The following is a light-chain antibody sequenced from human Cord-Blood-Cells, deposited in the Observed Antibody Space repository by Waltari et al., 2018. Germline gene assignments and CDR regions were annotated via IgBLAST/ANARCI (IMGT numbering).Light chain of an antibody. Sequence: DIQPPPSPSSLSASLGDRVTITCRASQSISSYLNWYKQKPGKAPKLLIYAASSLQSGVPSRFSGSGSGADFTLTISSLQPEDFATYYCQQSYSTPLTFGGGTKVEIK. CDR3: QQSYSTPLT. CDR2: AAS. J-gene: IGKJ4*01. CDR1: QSISSY. V-gene: IGKV1-39*01.